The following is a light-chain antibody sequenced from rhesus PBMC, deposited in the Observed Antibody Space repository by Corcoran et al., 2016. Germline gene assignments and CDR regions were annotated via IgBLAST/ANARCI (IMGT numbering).Light chain of an antibody. CDR1: QSLLHSNGYTY. CDR3: MQGTQLPYS. J-gene: IGKJ2*01. Sequence: DIVMTQTPLSLPVTPGEPAPIPCRSSQSLLHSNGYTYLYWYLQKPGQFPQLVMYFASYRASGVPDRFSGSGSGTGFTLGSSRVEAEDIGVYYCMQGTQLPYSFGQGTKVKIK. CDR2: FAS. V-gene: IGKV2-91*01.